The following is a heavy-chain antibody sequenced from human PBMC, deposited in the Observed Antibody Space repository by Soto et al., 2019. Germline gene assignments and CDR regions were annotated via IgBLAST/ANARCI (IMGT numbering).Heavy chain of an antibody. Sequence: SETLSLTCTVSGGSISSYYWSWIRQPPGKGLEWIGYIYYSGSTNYNPSLKSRVTISVDTSKNQFSLKLSSVTAADTAVYYCARMTGPILYYYYMDVWGKGTTVTV. V-gene: IGHV4-59*01. CDR2: IYYSGST. J-gene: IGHJ6*03. D-gene: IGHD3-9*01. CDR1: GGSISSYY. CDR3: ARMTGPILYYYYMDV.